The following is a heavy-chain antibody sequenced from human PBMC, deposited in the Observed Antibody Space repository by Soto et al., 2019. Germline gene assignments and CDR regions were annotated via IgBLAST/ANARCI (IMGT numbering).Heavy chain of an antibody. CDR3: ATDYKGY. V-gene: IGHV3-7*01. D-gene: IGHD1-1*01. J-gene: IGHJ4*02. CDR1: GFTFNTYG. Sequence: VQLVESGGGVVQPGRSLGLSCAASGFTFNTYGMHWVRQAPGKGLEWVANIKQDGSEKYYVDYVKGRFTISRDNVKNSLYLQMNSLRTEDTAVYYCATDYKGYWGQGTLVSVSS. CDR2: IKQDGSEK.